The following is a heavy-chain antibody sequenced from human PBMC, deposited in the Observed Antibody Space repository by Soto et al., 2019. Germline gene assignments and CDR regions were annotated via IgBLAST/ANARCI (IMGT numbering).Heavy chain of an antibody. Sequence: PSETLSLTCTVSGGSISNYYWSWIRQSPGKGLEWIGYIYYSGSTNYNPSLKSRVIISVDTSKNQFSLMLSSVTAADTAVYYCARYYDSSGYFDYWGQGTLVTAPQ. J-gene: IGHJ4*02. CDR1: GGSISNYY. D-gene: IGHD3-22*01. CDR2: IYYSGST. CDR3: ARYYDSSGYFDY. V-gene: IGHV4-59*01.